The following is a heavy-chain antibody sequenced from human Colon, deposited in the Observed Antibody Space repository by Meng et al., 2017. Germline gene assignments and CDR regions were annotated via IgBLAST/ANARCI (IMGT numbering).Heavy chain of an antibody. D-gene: IGHD7-27*01. V-gene: IGHV4-61*01. Sequence: VEPHGGVPGRVMPCEPLSLPCTVYGASVSETNYGWSWIRQPPGKGLEWIGYGSTNHNPSLKSRVTISVDTSKNQFSLTLNSVTAADTAVYYCARDNWGSLDYWGQGTLVTVSS. J-gene: IGHJ4*02. CDR2: GST. CDR1: GASVSETNYG. CDR3: ARDNWGSLDY.